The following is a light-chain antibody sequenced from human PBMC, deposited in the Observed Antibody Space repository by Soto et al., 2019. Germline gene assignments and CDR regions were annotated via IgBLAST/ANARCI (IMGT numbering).Light chain of an antibody. Sequence: DIQMTQSPSSVSASVGDRVTITCRASQSISSWLAWYQQKPGKAPNLLIYKASTLESGVPSRFSGSGSGTEFTLTISSVQPDDFANYYCQQYKSYPLTVGGGTKVDIK. J-gene: IGKJ4*01. CDR2: KAS. CDR1: QSISSW. CDR3: QQYKSYPLT. V-gene: IGKV1-5*03.